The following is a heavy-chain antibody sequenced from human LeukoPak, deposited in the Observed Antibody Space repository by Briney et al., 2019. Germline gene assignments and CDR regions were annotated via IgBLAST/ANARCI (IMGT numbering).Heavy chain of an antibody. J-gene: IGHJ4*02. CDR1: GYTFTGYY. CDR2: INPNSGGT. D-gene: IGHD2-21*02. CDR3: ARRTCGGDCYSPPFDY. V-gene: IGHV1-2*04. Sequence: GASVKVSCKASGYTFTGYYMHWVRQAPGQGLEWMGWINPNSGGTNYAQKFQGWVTMTRDTSISTAYMELSRLRSDDTAVYYCARRTCGGDCYSPPFDYWGQGTLVTVSS.